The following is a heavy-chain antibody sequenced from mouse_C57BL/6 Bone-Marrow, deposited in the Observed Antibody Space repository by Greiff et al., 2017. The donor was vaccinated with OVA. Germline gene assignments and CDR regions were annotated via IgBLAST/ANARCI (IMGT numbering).Heavy chain of an antibody. Sequence: VQLQQSGAELVKPGASVKLSCTASGFTIKDYYMHWVKQRTEQSLEWIGRIDTEGGETKYAAKFQGKATITADTASNTAYPKLLSLTSEDTAVYYCAHYGSFAMDYWGQGTSVTVSS. CDR2: IDTEGGET. J-gene: IGHJ4*01. CDR1: GFTIKDYY. V-gene: IGHV14-2*01. CDR3: AHYGSFAMDY. D-gene: IGHD1-1*02.